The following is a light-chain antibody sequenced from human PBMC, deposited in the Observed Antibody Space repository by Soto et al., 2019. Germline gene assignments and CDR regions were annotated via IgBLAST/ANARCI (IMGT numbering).Light chain of an antibody. J-gene: IGKJ2*01. CDR3: QQYGSSPPYT. CDR1: QSVSPNY. V-gene: IGKV3-20*01. CDR2: GSS. Sequence: EVVLTQSPGTLSLSPGERATLACRASQSVSPNYFAWYQQKPGQAPRLRMFGSSDRANGIPDRFSGSGSGTDFTLTISRLEPEDGAVYYCQQYGSSPPYTFGQGTKLEIK.